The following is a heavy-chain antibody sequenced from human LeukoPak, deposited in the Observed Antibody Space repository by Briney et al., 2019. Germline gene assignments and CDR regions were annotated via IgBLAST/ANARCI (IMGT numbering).Heavy chain of an antibody. CDR2: IRSKANSYAT. V-gene: IGHV3-73*01. Sequence: PGGSLRVSCAASGFTFSGSAMHWVRQAPGKGLEWVGRIRSKANSYATAYAASVKGRFTISRDDSKNTAYLQMNSLKTEDTAVYYCTPSLYDILTGSDYWGQGTLVTVSS. D-gene: IGHD3-9*01. J-gene: IGHJ4*02. CDR1: GFTFSGSA. CDR3: TPSLYDILTGSDY.